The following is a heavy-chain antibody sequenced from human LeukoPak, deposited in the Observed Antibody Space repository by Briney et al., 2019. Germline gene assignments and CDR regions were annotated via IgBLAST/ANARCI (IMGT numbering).Heavy chain of an antibody. Sequence: PGGSLRLSCTASEFTFSSYWMHWVRQPPGKGLVWVSRINSDGSSTSYADAVKGRFTISRDNAKNTLYLRMNSLRAEDTAVYYCASHGVLFGFQHWGQGTLVTVS. CDR1: EFTFSSYW. CDR2: INSDGSST. J-gene: IGHJ1*01. CDR3: ASHGVLFGFQH. D-gene: IGHD3-16*01. V-gene: IGHV3-74*01.